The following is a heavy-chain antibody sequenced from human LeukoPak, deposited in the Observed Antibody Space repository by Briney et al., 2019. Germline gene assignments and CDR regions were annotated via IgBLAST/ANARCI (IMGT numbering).Heavy chain of an antibody. CDR3: AKDRQQQLVLDYFDY. V-gene: IGHV3-23*01. Sequence: GGSLRLSCAASGFTFSSDAMTWVRQAPGKGLEWVSAISGSGDSTYYADSVRGRFTISRDYSKNTLFLQMNSLRAEDTAVYYCAKDRQQQLVLDYFDYWGQGTLVTVSS. J-gene: IGHJ4*02. CDR1: GFTFSSDA. D-gene: IGHD6-13*01. CDR2: ISGSGDST.